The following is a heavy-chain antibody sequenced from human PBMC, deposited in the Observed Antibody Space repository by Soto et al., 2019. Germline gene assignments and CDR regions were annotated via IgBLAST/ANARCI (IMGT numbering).Heavy chain of an antibody. Sequence: SETLSLTCTVSGGSISSSSYYWGWIRQPPGKGLEWIGSIYYSGSTYYNPSLKSRVTISVDTSKNQFSLKLSSVTAADTAVYYCARLRAAAGTRWFDPWGQGTLVTVSS. CDR2: IYYSGST. V-gene: IGHV4-39*01. CDR1: GGSISSSSYY. CDR3: ARLRAAAGTRWFDP. D-gene: IGHD6-13*01. J-gene: IGHJ5*02.